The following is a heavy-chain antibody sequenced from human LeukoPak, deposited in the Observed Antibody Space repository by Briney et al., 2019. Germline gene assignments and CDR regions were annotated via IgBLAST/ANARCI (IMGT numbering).Heavy chain of an antibody. CDR1: GGSISTYY. V-gene: IGHV4-59*01. Sequence: NPSETLSLTCTVSGGSISTYYWSWIRQPPGKRLEWIGYIYYVGSTNYNPSLNNRVTISIDRSRNQFSLKLNSVTPADTAVYYCARAPQDGSNWSHYFDHWGRGALVTVSS. J-gene: IGHJ4*02. CDR2: IYYVGST. CDR3: ARAPQDGSNWSHYFDH. D-gene: IGHD6-13*01.